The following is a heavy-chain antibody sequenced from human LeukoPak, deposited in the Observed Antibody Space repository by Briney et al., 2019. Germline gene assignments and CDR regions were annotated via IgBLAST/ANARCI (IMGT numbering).Heavy chain of an antibody. V-gene: IGHV4-39*01. J-gene: IGHJ3*02. D-gene: IGHD3-22*01. CDR2: IDYSGAT. CDR3: ARQVVYYYDSSGSSYAFDI. Sequence: PSETLSLTCTVSGGSISSSSFYWGWIRQPPGKGLEWIGSIDYSGATYYNPSLKSRVTISVDMSNNQFSLKLSSVTAADTVVYYCARQVVYYYDSSGSSYAFDIWGQGTMVTVSS. CDR1: GGSISSSSFY.